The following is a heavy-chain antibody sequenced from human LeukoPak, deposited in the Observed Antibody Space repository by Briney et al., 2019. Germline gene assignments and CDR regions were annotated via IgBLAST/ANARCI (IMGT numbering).Heavy chain of an antibody. CDR3: ARHPLSRRELFHLTNAFDI. J-gene: IGHJ3*02. D-gene: IGHD3-10*01. V-gene: IGHV4-39*01. CDR2: IYYSGST. CDR1: GGSISSSSYY. Sequence: PSETLSLTCTVSGGSISSSSYYWGWIRQPPGKGLEWIGSIYYSGSTYYNPSLKSRVTISVDTSKNQFSLKLSSVTAADTAVYYCARHPLSRRELFHLTNAFDIWGQGTMVTVSS.